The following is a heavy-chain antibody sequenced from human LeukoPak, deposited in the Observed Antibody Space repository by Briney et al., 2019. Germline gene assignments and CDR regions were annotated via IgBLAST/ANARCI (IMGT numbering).Heavy chain of an antibody. D-gene: IGHD2-15*01. V-gene: IGHV4-59*12. J-gene: IGHJ4*02. CDR3: ARASGDAPY. Sequence: SETLSLTCTVSGGPISSYYWSWIRQPPGKGLEWIGYIYYSGSTNYNPSLKSRVTISVDTSKNQFSLKLSSVTAADTAVYYCARASGDAPYWGQGTLVTVSS. CDR1: GGPISSYY. CDR2: IYYSGST.